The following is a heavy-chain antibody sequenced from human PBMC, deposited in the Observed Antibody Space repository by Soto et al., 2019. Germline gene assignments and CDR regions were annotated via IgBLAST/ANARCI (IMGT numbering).Heavy chain of an antibody. CDR3: ARDVGTQMDFWSTSGMDV. Sequence: QVQLVESGGGVVQPGWSLRLSCAASGFSISDYGMEWVRQAPGKGLEWVALISYDGSNTYYADSVKGRFTISRDNSKSTLYLQMDSLITKDTAVYYCARDVGTQMDFWSTSGMDVWGQGTTVTVSS. CDR1: GFSISDYG. CDR2: ISYDGSNT. J-gene: IGHJ6*02. D-gene: IGHD3-3*01. V-gene: IGHV3-30*03.